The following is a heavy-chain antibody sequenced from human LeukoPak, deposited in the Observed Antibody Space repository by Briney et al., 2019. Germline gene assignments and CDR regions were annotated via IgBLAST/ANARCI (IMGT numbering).Heavy chain of an antibody. CDR2: ISGSGGST. V-gene: IGHV3-23*01. J-gene: IGHJ4*02. Sequence: PGGSLRLSCAASGFTLSSYAMSWVRQAPGKGLEWVSAISGSGGSTYYADSVKGRFTISRDNSKNTLYLQMNSLRAEDTAVYYCAKKSLLWFGELSEFDYWGQGTLVTVSS. CDR3: AKKSLLWFGELSEFDY. D-gene: IGHD3-10*01. CDR1: GFTLSSYA.